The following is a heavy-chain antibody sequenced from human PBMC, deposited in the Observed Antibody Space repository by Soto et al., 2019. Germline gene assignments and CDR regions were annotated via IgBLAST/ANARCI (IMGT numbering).Heavy chain of an antibody. CDR2: MNPNSGNT. D-gene: IGHD3-10*01. Sequence: ASVKVSCKASGYTFTSYDINWVRQATGQGLEWMGWMNPNSGNTGYAQKFQGRVTMTGNTSISTAYMGLSSLRSEDTAGYYWARGDYYGSGSYYPTRNWGQGTLVTVSS. CDR1: GYTFTSYD. V-gene: IGHV1-8*01. J-gene: IGHJ4*02. CDR3: ARGDYYGSGSYYPTRN.